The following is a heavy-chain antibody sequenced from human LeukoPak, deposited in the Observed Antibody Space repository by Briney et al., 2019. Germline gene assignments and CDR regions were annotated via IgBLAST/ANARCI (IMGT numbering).Heavy chain of an antibody. CDR3: ARTGTYAEFDY. CDR2: INPGGSDT. CDR1: GYSFTTYY. J-gene: IGHJ4*02. D-gene: IGHD6-13*01. V-gene: IGHV5-51*01. Sequence: GESLKISCKGSGYSFTTYYIGWVRQMPGKGLVWMGIINPGGSDTRYSPSFQGQVTISVDNSISTAYLQWTSLKASDTAMYYCARTGTYAEFDYWGQGSLVTVSS.